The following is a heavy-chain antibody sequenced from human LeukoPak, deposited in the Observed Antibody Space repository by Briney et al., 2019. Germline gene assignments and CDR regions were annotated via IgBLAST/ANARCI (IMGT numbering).Heavy chain of an antibody. CDR3: ARDPPAVAANTYG. CDR1: XFTVSNNY. V-gene: IGHV3-66*01. CDR2: IYSGGAT. D-gene: IGHD6-6*01. Sequence: GGSLRLSCXAXXFTVSNNYMRWVRQAPGKGLEWVSLIYSGGATFYADAVKGRFTISRDGSKNTLYLQMNSLRAEDTAVYYCARDPPAVAANTYGWGQGTLVTVSS. J-gene: IGHJ4*02.